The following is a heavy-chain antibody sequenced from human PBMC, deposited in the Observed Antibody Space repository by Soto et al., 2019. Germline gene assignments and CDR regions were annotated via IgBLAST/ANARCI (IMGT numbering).Heavy chain of an antibody. Sequence: GGSLRLSCAASAFTFSSYAMSWVRQAPGKGLEWVSAVSGSGDSTYYADSVKGRFTISRDNSKNTLYLQMNSLRAEDTAVYYCARRGPGTYFDYWGQGTLVTVSS. CDR1: AFTFSSYA. J-gene: IGHJ4*02. D-gene: IGHD6-13*01. CDR2: VSGSGDST. V-gene: IGHV3-23*01. CDR3: ARRGPGTYFDY.